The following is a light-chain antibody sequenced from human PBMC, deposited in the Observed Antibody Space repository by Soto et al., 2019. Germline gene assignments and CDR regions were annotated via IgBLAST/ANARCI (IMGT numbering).Light chain of an antibody. J-gene: IGKJ1*01. CDR3: QHYGISSWT. CDR1: QSVTGSY. CDR2: GTY. V-gene: IGKV3-20*01. Sequence: EIVLTQSPGTLSVSPGERATLSCRASQSVTGSYLAWYQQKHGQAPRLVIYGTYNRATGIPDRFSGSGSGTDFTLTISRLEPEDCAVYYCQHYGISSWTFGQGDKVEIK.